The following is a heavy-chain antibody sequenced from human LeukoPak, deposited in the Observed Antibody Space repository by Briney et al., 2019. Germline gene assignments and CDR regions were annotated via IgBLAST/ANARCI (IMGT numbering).Heavy chain of an antibody. CDR2: IFHSGTT. Sequence: SGTLSLTCTVSDEVITSNNWWSWVRQSPGKGLEWIGEIFHSGTTRYKASLESRVTMLLDKSKNQFSLRLNSVTAADTAVYYCARGLWDNGDRFDYWGQGTLVPVSS. D-gene: IGHD4-17*01. V-gene: IGHV4-4*02. J-gene: IGHJ4*02. CDR1: DEVITSNNW. CDR3: ARGLWDNGDRFDY.